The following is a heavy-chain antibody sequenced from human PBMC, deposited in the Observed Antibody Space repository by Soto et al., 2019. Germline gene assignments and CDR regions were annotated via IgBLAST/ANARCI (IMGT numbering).Heavy chain of an antibody. D-gene: IGHD2-2*03. CDR2: IRSKAKSYAT. CDR3: SLGIVLIPATIDDYMDV. CDR1: GFNLSGSA. V-gene: IGHV3-73*01. J-gene: IGHJ6*03. Sequence: EEQLVESGGGLVQPGGSLKLSCAASGFNLSGSAVHWVRQASGKGLEWVGRIRSKAKSYATAYGASVRGRFTIDRDDSKNTAYLQMNSVKTEDTAVYYCSLGIVLIPATIDDYMDVWGKGTTVTVSS.